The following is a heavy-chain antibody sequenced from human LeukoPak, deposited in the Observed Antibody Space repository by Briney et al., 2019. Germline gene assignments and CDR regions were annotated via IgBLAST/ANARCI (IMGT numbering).Heavy chain of an antibody. J-gene: IGHJ4*02. CDR2: INTDGTYT. Sequence: AGGSLRLSCAASGFTFSSYWMHWVRQAPGKGLVWVSRINTDGTYTSYADSVKGRLTISRDNAKNTLYLQMNSLRADDTAVYYCARDTFGGDDFWGQGTLVTVSS. D-gene: IGHD3-16*01. CDR1: GFTFSSYW. V-gene: IGHV3-74*01. CDR3: ARDTFGGDDF.